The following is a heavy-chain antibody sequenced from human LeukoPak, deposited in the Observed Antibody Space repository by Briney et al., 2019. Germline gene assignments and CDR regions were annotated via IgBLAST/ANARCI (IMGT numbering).Heavy chain of an antibody. Sequence: GGSLRLSCAASGFTFSDYYMSWIRQAPGKGLEWVSYISSSGSTIYYADSVKGRFTISRDNSKNTLYLQMNSLRAEDTAVYYCARQASIVEMDYWGQGTLVTVSS. CDR2: ISSSGSTI. V-gene: IGHV3-11*04. J-gene: IGHJ4*02. CDR1: GFTFSDYY. CDR3: ARQASIVEMDY. D-gene: IGHD5-24*01.